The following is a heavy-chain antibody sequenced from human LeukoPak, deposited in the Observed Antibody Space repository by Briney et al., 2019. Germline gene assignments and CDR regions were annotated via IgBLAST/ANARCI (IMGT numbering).Heavy chain of an antibody. CDR1: GFSLSAYA. V-gene: IGHV3-30-3*01. CDR3: ARGSRWFDP. CDR2: ISYDGDRK. Sequence: PGGSLRLSCATSGFSLSAYAMHWVRQAPGKGLEWVAIISYDGDRKFYADSVKGRFTISRDNAKNSLYLQMNSLRAEDTAVYYCARGSRWFDPWGQGTLVTVSS. J-gene: IGHJ5*02.